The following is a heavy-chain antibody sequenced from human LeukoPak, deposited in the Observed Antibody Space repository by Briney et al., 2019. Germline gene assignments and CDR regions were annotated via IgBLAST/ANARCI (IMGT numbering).Heavy chain of an antibody. Sequence: GASVKVSCKASGGTFSSYAISWVRQAPGQGLEWMGGIIPIVGTANYAQKFQGRVTITTDESTSTAYMELSSLRSEDTAVYYCAGGGAARPSSDYYYYMDVWGKGTTVTVSS. J-gene: IGHJ6*03. CDR3: AGGGAARPSSDYYYYMDV. D-gene: IGHD6-6*01. V-gene: IGHV1-69*05. CDR2: IIPIVGTA. CDR1: GGTFSSYA.